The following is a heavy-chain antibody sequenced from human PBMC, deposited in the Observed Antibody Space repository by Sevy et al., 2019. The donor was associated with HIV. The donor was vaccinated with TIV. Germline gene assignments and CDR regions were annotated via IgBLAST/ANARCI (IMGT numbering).Heavy chain of an antibody. V-gene: IGHV3-21*01. Sequence: GGSLRLSCAASGFTFSRYSMNWVRQAPGKGLEWVSSISSSSSYIYYADSVKGRFTISRDNAKNSLYLQMNSLRAEDTAVYYCARDSRDGYNSFWYFDLWGRGTLVTVSS. CDR3: ARDSRDGYNSFWYFDL. D-gene: IGHD5-12*01. J-gene: IGHJ2*01. CDR1: GFTFSRYS. CDR2: ISSSSSYI.